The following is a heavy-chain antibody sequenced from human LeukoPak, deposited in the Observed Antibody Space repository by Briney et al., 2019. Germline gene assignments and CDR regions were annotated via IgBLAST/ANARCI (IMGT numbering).Heavy chain of an antibody. J-gene: IGHJ4*02. Sequence: GGSLRLSCAASGFTFSSYWMSWVRQAPGKGLEWVANIKQDGSEKYYVDSVKGRFTISRDNAKNSLYLQMNSLRAEDTAVYYCARGELDDFWSGLYDYWGQGTLVTVSS. CDR2: IKQDGSEK. V-gene: IGHV3-7*01. CDR3: ARGELDDFWSGLYDY. D-gene: IGHD3-3*01. CDR1: GFTFSSYW.